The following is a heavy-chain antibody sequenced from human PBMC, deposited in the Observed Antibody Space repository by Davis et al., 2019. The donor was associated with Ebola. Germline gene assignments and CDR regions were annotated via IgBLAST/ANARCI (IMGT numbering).Heavy chain of an antibody. Sequence: GESLKISCAASGFTFSNAWMSWVRQAPGKGLEWVGRIKSKTDGGTTDYAAPVKGRFTISRDDSKNTLYLQMNSLKTEDTAVYYCTTSGYYCSSTSCYYFDYWGQGTLVTVSS. V-gene: IGHV3-15*01. CDR1: GFTFSNAW. D-gene: IGHD2-2*01. J-gene: IGHJ4*02. CDR2: IKSKTDGGTT. CDR3: TTSGYYCSSTSCYYFDY.